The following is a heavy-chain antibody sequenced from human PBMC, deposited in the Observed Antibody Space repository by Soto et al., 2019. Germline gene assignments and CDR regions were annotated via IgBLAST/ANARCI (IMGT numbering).Heavy chain of an antibody. J-gene: IGHJ4*02. CDR2: IYPGDSDT. CDR3: ARPPEGYCSGGNCHFDC. Sequence: GESLKISCKGSGYNFATHWVAWVRQMPGKGLEWMGIIYPGDSDTTYSPSFQGRVNISVDKSLNTAYLQWNSLKASDTAMYYCARPPEGYCSGGNCHFDCWGQGTLVTVSS. D-gene: IGHD2-15*01. V-gene: IGHV5-51*01. CDR1: GYNFATHW.